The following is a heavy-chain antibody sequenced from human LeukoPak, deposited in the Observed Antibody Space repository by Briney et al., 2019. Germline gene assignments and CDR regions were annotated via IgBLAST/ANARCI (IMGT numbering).Heavy chain of an antibody. Sequence: PGGSLRLSCAASGFTFSSYAMHWVRQAPGKGLEWVAVISYDGSNKYYADSVKNRFTISRDNAKNTVYLQMNSLRGEDTAVYHCARDHETFSDLWGQGTLVTVSS. D-gene: IGHD2/OR15-2a*01. V-gene: IGHV3-30*14. CDR2: ISYDGSNK. CDR3: ARDHETFSDL. CDR1: GFTFSSYA. J-gene: IGHJ5*02.